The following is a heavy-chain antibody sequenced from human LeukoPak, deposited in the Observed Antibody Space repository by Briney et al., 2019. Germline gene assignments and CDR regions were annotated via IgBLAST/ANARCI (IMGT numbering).Heavy chain of an antibody. V-gene: IGHV4-39*01. CDR3: ARDIAARPDNWFDP. CDR1: GDSISSSSYN. D-gene: IGHD6-6*01. J-gene: IGHJ5*02. Sequence: PSETLSLTCTVSGDSISSSSYNWGWIRQPPGKGLEWIGSIYYSGSTYYNPSLKSRVTISVDTSKNQFSLKLSSVTAADTAVYYCARDIAARPDNWFDPWGQGTLVTVSS. CDR2: IYYSGST.